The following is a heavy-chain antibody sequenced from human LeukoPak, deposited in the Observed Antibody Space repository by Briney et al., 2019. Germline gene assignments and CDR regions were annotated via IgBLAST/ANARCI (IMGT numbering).Heavy chain of an antibody. CDR3: ARGFRYSNYFRGDYNWFDP. CDR2: IYYSGST. Sequence: SETLSLTCTVSGGSISSGGYYWSWIRQHPGKGLEWIGYIYYSGSTYYNPSLKSRVTISVDTSKNQFSLKLSSVTAADTAVYYCARGFRYSNYFRGDYNWFDPWGQGTLVTVSS. V-gene: IGHV4-31*03. CDR1: GGSISSGGYY. D-gene: IGHD4-11*01. J-gene: IGHJ5*02.